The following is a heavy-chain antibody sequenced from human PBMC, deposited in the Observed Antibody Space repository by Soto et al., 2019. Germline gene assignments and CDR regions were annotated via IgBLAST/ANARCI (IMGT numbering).Heavy chain of an antibody. Sequence: ASVKVSCKASGYTFTSYGISWVRQAPGQGLEWMGWISAYNGNTNYAQKLQGRVTMTTDTSTSTAYMELRSLRSDDTAVYYCARDIRFLEWLFDNTYYFDYWGQGTLVTVSS. CDR3: ARDIRFLEWLFDNTYYFDY. V-gene: IGHV1-18*01. J-gene: IGHJ4*02. D-gene: IGHD3-3*01. CDR1: GYTFTSYG. CDR2: ISAYNGNT.